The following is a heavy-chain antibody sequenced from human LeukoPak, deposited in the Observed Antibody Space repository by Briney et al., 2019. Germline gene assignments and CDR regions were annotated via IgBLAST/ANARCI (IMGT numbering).Heavy chain of an antibody. V-gene: IGHV3-23*01. J-gene: IGHJ4*02. CDR2: ITTSGGPS. CDR3: AKNFRAHTVNVRWVIVY. D-gene: IGHD3-10*02. CDR1: GFTFGSCG. Sequence: GRSLRLSRSTSGFTFGSCGMTCVRQAPGKGLEWVSEITTSGGPSFYTDSVKGRFTISRDNSKDTVYLQMDNLRVEDTAVYYCAKNFRAHTVNVRWVIVYWGQGALVTVSS.